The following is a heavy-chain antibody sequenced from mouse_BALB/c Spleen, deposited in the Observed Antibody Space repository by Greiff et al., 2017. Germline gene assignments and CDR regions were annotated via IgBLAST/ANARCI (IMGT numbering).Heavy chain of an antibody. V-gene: IGHV6-6*02. Sequence: EVQGVESGGGLVQPGGSMKLSCVASGFTFSNYWMTWVRQSPEKGLEWVAEIRLKSNNYATHYAESVKGRFTISRDDSKSSVYLQMNNLRAEDTGIYYCTRPGSSYYNWGQGTTLTVSS. D-gene: IGHD2-12*01. CDR2: IRLKSNNYAT. J-gene: IGHJ2*01. CDR3: TRPGSSYYN. CDR1: GFTFSNYW.